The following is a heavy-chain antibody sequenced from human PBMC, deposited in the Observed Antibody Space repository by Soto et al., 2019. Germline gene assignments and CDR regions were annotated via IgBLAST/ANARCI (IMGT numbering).Heavy chain of an antibody. CDR1: GFTFSNAW. CDR3: TTKLGYPTNDMSYYGMDV. J-gene: IGHJ6*02. V-gene: IGHV3-15*07. D-gene: IGHD1-1*01. CDR2: IKSKTDGGTT. Sequence: GGSLRLSCAASGFTFSNAWMNWVRQAPGKGLEWVGRIKSKTDGGTTDYAAPVKGRFTISRDDSKNTLYLQMNSLKTEDTAVYYCTTKLGYPTNDMSYYGMDVWGQGTTVTVSS.